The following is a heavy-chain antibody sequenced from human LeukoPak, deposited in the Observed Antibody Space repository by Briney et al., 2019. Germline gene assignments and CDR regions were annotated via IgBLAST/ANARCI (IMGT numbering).Heavy chain of an antibody. CDR3: VRDHHYYGSGKYDNPRGYYYYYMDV. D-gene: IGHD3-10*01. J-gene: IGHJ6*03. CDR2: ISVYNGNT. Sequence: ASVKVSCKASGYTFTSYGISWVRQAPGQGLEWMGWISVYNGNTNYAQKLQGRVTMTTDTSTSTAYMELRSLRSDDTAVYYCVRDHHYYGSGKYDNPRGYYYYYMDVWGKGTTVTISS. CDR1: GYTFTSYG. V-gene: IGHV1-18*01.